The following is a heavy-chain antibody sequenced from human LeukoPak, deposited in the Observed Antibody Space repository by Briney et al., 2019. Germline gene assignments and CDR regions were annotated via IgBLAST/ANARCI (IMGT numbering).Heavy chain of an antibody. D-gene: IGHD2-15*01. CDR2: IYYSGST. V-gene: IGHV4-59*01. CDR1: GGSISSDD. J-gene: IGHJ5*02. CDR3: ARETYCSGGSCYSGWFAP. Sequence: SETLSLTCTVSGGSISSDDGSWIRQPPGKGLEWGGYIYYSGSTNYNPSLKSRVTISVDTSKNQFSLKLSSVTAADTAVYYCARETYCSGGSCYSGWFAPWGQGTLVTVSS.